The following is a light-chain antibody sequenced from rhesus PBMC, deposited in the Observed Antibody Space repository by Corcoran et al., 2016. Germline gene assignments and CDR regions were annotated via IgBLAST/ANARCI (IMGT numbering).Light chain of an antibody. CDR1: QSVGIN. CDR2: ASS. Sequence: EIVMTQSPATLSLSPGERATLSCRASQSVGINLAWYQQKPGQAPTLLIYASSIRATAIPGRFSASGSGTDFTFTISSLEPEDFAVYFCQQYSNWPLTFGGGTKVEIK. J-gene: IGKJ4*01. V-gene: IGKV3-42*03. CDR3: QQYSNWPLT.